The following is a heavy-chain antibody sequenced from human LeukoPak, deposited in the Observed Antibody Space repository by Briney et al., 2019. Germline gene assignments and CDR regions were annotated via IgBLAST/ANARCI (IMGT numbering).Heavy chain of an antibody. J-gene: IGHJ4*02. CDR1: GLTVSSNY. CDR3: AKRASGSGTSLYYFDY. V-gene: IGHV3-53*01. Sequence: PGGSLRLSCAASGLTVSSNYMSWVREAPGKGLEWVSLIYSSGSTYYADSVKGRFTISRGNSKNTLYLQMNSLRAEDTAVYYCAKRASGSGTSLYYFDYWGQGTLVTVSS. CDR2: IYSSGST. D-gene: IGHD3-10*01.